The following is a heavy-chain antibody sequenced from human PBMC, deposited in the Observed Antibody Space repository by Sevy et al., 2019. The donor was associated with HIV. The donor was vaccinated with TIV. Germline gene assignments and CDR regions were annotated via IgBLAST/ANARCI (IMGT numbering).Heavy chain of an antibody. CDR1: GFTFSSYA. Sequence: GGSLRPSCAASGFTFSSYAMHWVRQAPGKGLEWVAVISYDGSNKYYADSVKGRFTISRDNSKNTLYLQMNSLRAEDTAVYYCARDWGTYYYDSSGYYFPDYWGQGTLVTVSS. J-gene: IGHJ4*02. CDR3: ARDWGTYYYDSSGYYFPDY. CDR2: ISYDGSNK. D-gene: IGHD3-22*01. V-gene: IGHV3-30*04.